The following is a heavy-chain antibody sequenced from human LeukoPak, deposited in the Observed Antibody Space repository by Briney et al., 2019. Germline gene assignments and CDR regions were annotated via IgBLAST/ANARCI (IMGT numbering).Heavy chain of an antibody. V-gene: IGHV1-46*01. CDR2: INPSGGST. CDR3: ARGAAEYYYYYYMDV. J-gene: IGHJ6*03. D-gene: IGHD2-15*01. CDR1: GYTFTSYY. Sequence: ASVKVSCKASGYTFTSYYMHWVRQAPGQGLEWMGIINPSGGSTSYAQKFQGRVTMTRDTSTSTVYMELSSLRSEDTAVYYCARGAAEYYYYYYMDVWGKGTTVTVSS.